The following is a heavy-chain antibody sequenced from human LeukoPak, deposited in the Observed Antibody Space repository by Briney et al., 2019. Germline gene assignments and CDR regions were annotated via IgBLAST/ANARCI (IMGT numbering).Heavy chain of an antibody. Sequence: GGSLRLSCAASGFTFSSYGMHWVRQAPGKGLEWVAFIRYDGSNKYYADSVKGRFTISRDNSKNTLYLQMNSLRAEDTAVYYCAKTIGSYLWFGDPFDYWGQGTLVTVSS. CDR1: GFTFSSYG. CDR3: AKTIGSYLWFGDPFDY. V-gene: IGHV3-30*02. J-gene: IGHJ4*02. D-gene: IGHD3-10*01. CDR2: IRYDGSNK.